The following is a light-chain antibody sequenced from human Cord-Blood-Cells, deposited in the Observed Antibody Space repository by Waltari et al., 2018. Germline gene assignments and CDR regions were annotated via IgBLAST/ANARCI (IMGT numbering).Light chain of an antibody. CDR1: QSCSTSY. J-gene: IGKJ3*01. CDR3: HQYGSSPFT. Sequence: EIVLTQSPGTLSLSPGERATLSCRASQSCSTSYLTWYQQKPGHAPRILIDGASSRATGIPDRFSGSGSGTDFTLTISRLEPEDFAVYYCHQYGSSPFTFGPGTKVDIK. V-gene: IGKV3-20*01. CDR2: GAS.